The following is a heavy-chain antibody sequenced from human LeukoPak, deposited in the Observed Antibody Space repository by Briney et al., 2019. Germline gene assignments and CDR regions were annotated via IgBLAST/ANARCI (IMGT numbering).Heavy chain of an antibody. V-gene: IGHV1-69*05. D-gene: IGHD6-13*01. Sequence: ASVKVSCKASGGTFSSYAISWVRQAPGQGLEWMGRIIPIFGTANYAQKFQGRVTITTDESTSTAYMELTSLTSDDTAMYYCARDTALITTPGGPDFWGQGTLVTVSS. CDR3: ARDTALITTPGGPDF. CDR2: IIPIFGTA. CDR1: GGTFSSYA. J-gene: IGHJ4*02.